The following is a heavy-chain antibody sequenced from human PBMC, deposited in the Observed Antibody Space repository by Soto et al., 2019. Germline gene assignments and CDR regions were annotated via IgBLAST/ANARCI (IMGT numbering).Heavy chain of an antibody. CDR3: AHRVLRTVFGLVTTTAIYFDF. J-gene: IGHJ4*02. V-gene: IGHV2-5*02. D-gene: IGHD3-3*01. Sequence: QITLNESGPTQVKPRQTLTLTCTFSGFSLTTSGVGVGWIRQSPGKAPAWLALIYWDDDKRSSPSLKSRFTVTKDTSKNQVVLTMADLDPEDTATYYCAHRVLRTVFGLVTTTAIYFDFWCQGTPVAVSS. CDR2: IYWDDDK. CDR1: GFSLTTSGVG.